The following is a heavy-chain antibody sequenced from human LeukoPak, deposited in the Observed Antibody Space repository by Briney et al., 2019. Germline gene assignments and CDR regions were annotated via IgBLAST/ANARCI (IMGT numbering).Heavy chain of an antibody. D-gene: IGHD6-13*01. CDR1: GFTFSSYG. CDR3: ARSYSSPRGTFDY. Sequence: GGSLRLSCAASGFTFSSYGMNWVRQAPGKGLEWVASITSSSSYIYYADSVKGRFTISRANAKNQLHLQMSRLRAEHTAVYYCARSYSSPRGTFDYWGQGTLVTVSS. V-gene: IGHV3-21*01. CDR2: ITSSSSYI. J-gene: IGHJ4*02.